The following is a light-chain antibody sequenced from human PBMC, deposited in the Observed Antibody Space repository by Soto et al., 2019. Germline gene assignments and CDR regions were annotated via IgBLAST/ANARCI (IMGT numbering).Light chain of an antibody. CDR3: QQYNNWPPWT. Sequence: EIVLTQSPATLSVSPGERATISCRASQSVSSNLAWYQQKPGQAPRLLIYGASTRATGIPARFSGSGSGTEFTLTISSMQSEDLAVYYCQQYNNWPPWTFGQGTKVEIK. CDR2: GAS. CDR1: QSVSSN. V-gene: IGKV3-15*01. J-gene: IGKJ1*01.